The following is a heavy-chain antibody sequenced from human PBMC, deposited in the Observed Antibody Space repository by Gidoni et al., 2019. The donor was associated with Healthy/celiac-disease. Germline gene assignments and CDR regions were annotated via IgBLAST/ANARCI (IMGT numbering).Heavy chain of an antibody. D-gene: IGHD3-22*01. CDR3: AKDNLITMIVPALDY. J-gene: IGHJ4*02. V-gene: IGHV3-23*01. CDR2: ISDSVGST. CDR1: GFTFRSYA. Sequence: EVKLLESGGGLVQPGGSLRLSCAASGFTFRSYAMSWVRQAPGKGLEWVSAISDSVGSTYYADSVKGRFTISSDNSKNTLYLQMNSLRAEDTAVYYCAKDNLITMIVPALDYWGQGTLVTVSS.